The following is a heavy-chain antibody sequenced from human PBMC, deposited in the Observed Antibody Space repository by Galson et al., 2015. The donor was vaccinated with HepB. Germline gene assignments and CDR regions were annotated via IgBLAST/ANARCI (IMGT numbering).Heavy chain of an antibody. J-gene: IGHJ2*01. V-gene: IGHV3-66*01. CDR2: IYSGGST. CDR3: ARDGYSSSWYVRYFDL. CDR1: GFTVSSNY. D-gene: IGHD6-13*01. Sequence: SLRLSCAASGFTVSSNYMSWVRQAPGKGLEWVSVIYSGGSTYSADSVKGRFTISRDNSKNTLYLQMNSLRAEDTAVYYCARDGYSSSWYVRYFDLWGRGTLVTVSS.